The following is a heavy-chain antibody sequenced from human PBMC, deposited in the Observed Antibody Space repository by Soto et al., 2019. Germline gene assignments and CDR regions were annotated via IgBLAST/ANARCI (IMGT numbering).Heavy chain of an antibody. D-gene: IGHD2-8*01. J-gene: IGHJ5*02. CDR3: ARATIGLTVNATLNWFDP. CDR2: INQSGST. CDR1: AGTSSGYY. V-gene: IGHV4-34*01. Sequence: VSAGTSSGYYWRGFRQPPGKGLEWIGEINQSGSTSYNPSLKSRVTISVYTSKNQFSLKLSSVTASDTAVYYCARATIGLTVNATLNWFDPLCKGTLVT.